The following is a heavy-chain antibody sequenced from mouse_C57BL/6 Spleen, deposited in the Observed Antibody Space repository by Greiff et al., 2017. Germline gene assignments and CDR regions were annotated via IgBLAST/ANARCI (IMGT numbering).Heavy chain of an antibody. J-gene: IGHJ3*01. D-gene: IGHD1-1*01. CDR3: ARDYGSSSWFAY. CDR1: GYAFSSYW. Sequence: VQLQESGAELVKPGASVKISCKASGYAFSSYWMNWVKQRPGKGLEWIGQIYPGDGDTNYNGKFKGKATLTADKSSSTAYMQLSSLTSEDSAVYFCARDYGSSSWFAYWGQGTLVTVSA. CDR2: IYPGDGDT. V-gene: IGHV1-80*01.